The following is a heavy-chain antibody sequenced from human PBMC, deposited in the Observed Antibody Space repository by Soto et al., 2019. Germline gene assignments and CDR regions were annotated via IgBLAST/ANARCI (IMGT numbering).Heavy chain of an antibody. CDR1: GGSISSYY. CDR2: IYYSGST. J-gene: IGHJ1*01. V-gene: IGHV4-59*08. D-gene: IGHD5-12*01. CDR3: ARHCPDIVAASTQGYRHAY. Sequence: SETLSLTCTVSGGSISSYYWSWIRQPPGKGLEWIGYIYYSGSTNNNPSLKSRVTISVDTSKNQFSLKLSSVTAADTAVYYCARHCPDIVAASTQGYRHAYSGQGTLVTVSS.